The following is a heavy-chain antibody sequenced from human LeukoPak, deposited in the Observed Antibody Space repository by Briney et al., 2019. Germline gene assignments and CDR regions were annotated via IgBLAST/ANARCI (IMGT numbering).Heavy chain of an antibody. CDR3: ARGIAAAGTGDY. CDR1: GFTFSSYS. J-gene: IGHJ4*02. CDR2: ISSSSSYI. V-gene: IGHV3-21*01. Sequence: GSLRLSCAASGFTFSSYSMNWVRQAPGKGLEWVSSISSSSSYIYYADSVKGRFTISRDNAKNSLYLQMNSLRAEDTAVYYCARGIAAAGTGDYWGQGTLVTVSS. D-gene: IGHD6-13*01.